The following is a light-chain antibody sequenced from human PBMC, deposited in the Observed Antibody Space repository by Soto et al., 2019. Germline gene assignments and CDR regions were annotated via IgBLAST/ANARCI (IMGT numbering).Light chain of an antibody. V-gene: IGKV3-20*01. CDR2: GVF. CDR1: QSVKSNY. CDR3: QHHDGSPRT. Sequence: ETVLTQSPGTVSLSPGERATLSCRTSQSVKSNYLAWYQQKPGQAPRLLIYGVFNRATGIPDRFSGSGSGTDFTLTISVLAPEDSAVYYWQHHDGSPRTFGQGTKLEI. J-gene: IGKJ2*01.